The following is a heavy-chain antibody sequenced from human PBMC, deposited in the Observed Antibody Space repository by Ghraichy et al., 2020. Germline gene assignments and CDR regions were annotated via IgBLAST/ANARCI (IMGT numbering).Heavy chain of an antibody. CDR1: VLTFSNDP. CDR3: ARQRRARSSGWD. CDR2: ISADSGAI. D-gene: IGHD3-22*01. Sequence: GGSLRLSCAASVLTFSNDPMNWVRQAPGKGLEWVSYISADSGAIYYADSVKGRFTISRDNAQNSLYLQMNSLRDEDTAVYYCARQRRARSSGWDWGQGTLVTGS. J-gene: IGHJ1*01. V-gene: IGHV3-48*02.